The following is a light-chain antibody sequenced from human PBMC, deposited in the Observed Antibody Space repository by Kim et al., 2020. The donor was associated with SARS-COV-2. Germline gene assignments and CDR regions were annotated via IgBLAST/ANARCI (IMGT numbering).Light chain of an antibody. CDR3: QQYDTLPFT. CDR2: DAS. Sequence: DIQMTQSPSSLSASVGDRVTITCQASQDIRKYLNWYQQKPGKTPDLLIYDASNLQTGVPSRFSGSGSRTDFTFTISSLQPEDIATYYCQQYDTLPFTFGKGTRLEIK. CDR1: QDIRKY. J-gene: IGKJ5*01. V-gene: IGKV1-33*01.